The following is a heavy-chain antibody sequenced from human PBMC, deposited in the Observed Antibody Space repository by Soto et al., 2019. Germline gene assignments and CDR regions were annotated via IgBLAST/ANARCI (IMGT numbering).Heavy chain of an antibody. D-gene: IGHD2-15*01. Sequence: GGSLRLSCAASGFTVSSYAMSWVRQAPGKGLEWVSAISGSGGSTYYADSVKGRFTISRDNSKNTLYLQMNSLRAEDTAVYYCAKSPGYCSGGSCYSVWWYAFDIWGQGTMVTVSS. CDR3: AKSPGYCSGGSCYSVWWYAFDI. CDR2: ISGSGGST. V-gene: IGHV3-23*01. J-gene: IGHJ3*02. CDR1: GFTVSSYA.